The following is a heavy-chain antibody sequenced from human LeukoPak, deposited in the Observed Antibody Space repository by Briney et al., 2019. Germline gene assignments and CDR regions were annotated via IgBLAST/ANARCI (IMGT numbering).Heavy chain of an antibody. V-gene: IGHV3-49*04. Sequence: GRSLRLLCTASGFTFGNYAMRWVRQAEGKGLELVGFIRSKAYGGTTEYAASVKGRFTISRDDSKSIAYLQMNSLKTEDTAVYYCGIGYYFDYWGQGTLVTVSS. CDR3: GIGYYFDY. J-gene: IGHJ4*02. D-gene: IGHD2-2*03. CDR1: GFTFGNYA. CDR2: IRSKAYGGTT.